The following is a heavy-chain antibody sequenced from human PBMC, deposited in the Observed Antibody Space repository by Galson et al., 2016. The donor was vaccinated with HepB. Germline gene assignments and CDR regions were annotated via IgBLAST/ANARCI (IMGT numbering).Heavy chain of an antibody. CDR1: AFTSRSFW. CDR2: IKQDGTEK. Sequence: SLRLSCAASAFTSRSFWMSWVRQAPGKGLEWVANIKQDGTEKYYMDSVKGRFTISSDNGKNPLYLQMNSLRADDTADYYCTRDRGYSGWSYFDYWGQGTLVTVSS. J-gene: IGHJ4*02. V-gene: IGHV3-7*03. D-gene: IGHD6-19*01. CDR3: TRDRGYSGWSYFDY.